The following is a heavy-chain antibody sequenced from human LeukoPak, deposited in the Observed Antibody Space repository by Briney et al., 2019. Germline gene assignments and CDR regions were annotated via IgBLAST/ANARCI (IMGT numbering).Heavy chain of an antibody. CDR1: GGSFSGYY. D-gene: IGHD1-26*01. V-gene: IGHV4-34*01. CDR2: INHSGST. Sequence: SETLSLTCAVYGGSFSGYYWSWIRQPPGKGLEWIGEINHSGSTNYNPSLKSRVTISVDTSKNQFSLKLSSVTAADTAVYYCARSYVWYYYMDVWGKGTTVTVSS. J-gene: IGHJ6*03. CDR3: ARSYVWYYYMDV.